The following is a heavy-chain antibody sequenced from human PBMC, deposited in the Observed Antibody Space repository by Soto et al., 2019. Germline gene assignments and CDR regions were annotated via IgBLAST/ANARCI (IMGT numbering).Heavy chain of an antibody. V-gene: IGHV3-30*03. CDR3: VAAAGTRSYFDY. D-gene: IGHD6-13*01. J-gene: IGHJ4*02. CDR1: GFTFTDYH. CDR2: ISNDGSNT. Sequence: PGGSLRLSCVASGFTFTDYHMYWVRQAPGKGLEWVSIISNDGSNTYSAESVKGRFTMSRDNSKNTLYLQMNSLRAEDTAVYYCVAAAGTRSYFDYWGQGTLVTVS.